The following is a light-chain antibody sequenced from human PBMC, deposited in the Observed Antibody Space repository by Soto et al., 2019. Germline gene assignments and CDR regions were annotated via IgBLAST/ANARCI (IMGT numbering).Light chain of an antibody. V-gene: IGKV3-20*01. CDR1: QSVSSS. CDR3: QQYSSSPLT. CDR2: DVS. Sequence: EIVVTQSPATLSVSPGERVTLSCRASQSVSSSLAWYQQRPGQAPRLLMYDVSSRATGIPDRFSGSGSGTDFTLTISRLEPEDFAVYYCQQYSSSPLTFGGGTKVEIK. J-gene: IGKJ4*01.